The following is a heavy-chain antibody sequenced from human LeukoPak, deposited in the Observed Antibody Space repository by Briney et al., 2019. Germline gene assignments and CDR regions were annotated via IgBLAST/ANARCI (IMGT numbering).Heavy chain of an antibody. Sequence: PGGSLRLSCAASGFTFSSYWMHWVRQAPGKGLVWVSRINSDGSSTSYADSVKGRLTISRDNAKNTLYLQMNSLRVEDTAVYYCARGGPGYYLDYWGQGTLVTVSP. V-gene: IGHV3-74*01. J-gene: IGHJ4*02. CDR1: GFTFSSYW. CDR3: ARGGPGYYLDY. CDR2: INSDGSST.